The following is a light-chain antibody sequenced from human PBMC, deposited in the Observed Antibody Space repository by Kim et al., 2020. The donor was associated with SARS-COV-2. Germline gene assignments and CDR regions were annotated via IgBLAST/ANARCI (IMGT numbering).Light chain of an antibody. V-gene: IGLV1-44*01. CDR3: AAWDDSLNGWV. Sequence: GQRVTISCYGSSSNIGSNTINWYQLLPGTAPKLLIYSNNQRPSGVPDRFSGFKSGTSASLAISGIQSEDEADYYCAAWDDSLNGWVFGGGTQLTVL. CDR1: SSNIGSNT. CDR2: SNN. J-gene: IGLJ3*02.